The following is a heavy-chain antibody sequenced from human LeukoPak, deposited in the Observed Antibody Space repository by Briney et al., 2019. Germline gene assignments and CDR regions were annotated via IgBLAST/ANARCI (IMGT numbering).Heavy chain of an antibody. J-gene: IGHJ4*02. V-gene: IGHV1-18*01. CDR1: GYTFTSYG. CDR2: ISAYNGNT. D-gene: IGHD6-6*01. Sequence: ASVKVSCKASGYTFTSYGISWVRQAPGQGLEWMGWISAYNGNTNYAQKLQGRVTMTTDTSTSTAYMELRSLRSDDTAVYYCAREQRKSYSSSHGPDYWGQGTLVTVSS. CDR3: AREQRKSYSSSHGPDY.